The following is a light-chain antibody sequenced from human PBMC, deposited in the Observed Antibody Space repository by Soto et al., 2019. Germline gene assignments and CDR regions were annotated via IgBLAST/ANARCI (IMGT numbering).Light chain of an antibody. CDR2: GAS. J-gene: IGKJ1*01. CDR1: QSVSSN. V-gene: IGKV3-15*01. Sequence: EIVMTQSPAPLSVSPGERATLSCRASQSVSSNLAGYQQKPGQAPRLLIYGASTRATGIPARCSGSGSGTEFTLTISSLQSEDFAVYYCQQYNNWPRTFGQGTKVEIK. CDR3: QQYNNWPRT.